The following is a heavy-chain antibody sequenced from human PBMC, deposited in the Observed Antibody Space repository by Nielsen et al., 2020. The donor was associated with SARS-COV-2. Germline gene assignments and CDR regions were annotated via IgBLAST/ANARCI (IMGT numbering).Heavy chain of an antibody. J-gene: IGHJ3*01. CDR3: ARVDPYGGKYDDGFDV. Sequence: ASVKVSCKPSGYTFTDYDITWVRQASGQGLEWMGWINSKDEITAYAQTFQGRVSMTRDISTRTVYMELRSLRSDDTAVYFCARVDPYGGKYDDGFDVWGQGTLVTVSS. D-gene: IGHD4-23*01. V-gene: IGHV1-8*02. CDR2: INSKDEIT. CDR1: GYTFTDYD.